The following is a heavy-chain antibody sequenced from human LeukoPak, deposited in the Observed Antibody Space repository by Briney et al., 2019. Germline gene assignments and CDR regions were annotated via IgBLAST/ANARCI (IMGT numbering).Heavy chain of an antibody. CDR1: GGSISSYY. Sequence: SETLSLTCTVSGGSISSYYWNWIRQPPGKGLEWIGYIYYSGSTNYNPSLKSRVTTLVDTSKNQFSLRLSSVTAADTAVYYCAREYSSSSGRRAFDFWGQGTMITVSS. D-gene: IGHD6-6*01. J-gene: IGHJ3*01. CDR2: IYYSGST. V-gene: IGHV4-59*08. CDR3: AREYSSSSGRRAFDF.